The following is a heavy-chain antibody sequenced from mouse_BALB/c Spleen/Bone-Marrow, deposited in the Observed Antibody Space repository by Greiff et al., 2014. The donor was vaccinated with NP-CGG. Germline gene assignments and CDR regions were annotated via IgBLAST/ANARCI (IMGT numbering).Heavy chain of an antibody. Sequence: EVQLQESGAELVKPGASVKLSCTASGFNIKDTYMHWVKQRPEQGLEWIGRIDPANGNTKYDPKFQGKATITADTSSNTAYLQLSSLTSEDTAVYYCARGELGRAWFAYWGQGTLVTVSA. CDR2: IDPANGNT. D-gene: IGHD4-1*01. V-gene: IGHV14-3*02. J-gene: IGHJ3*01. CDR3: ARGELGRAWFAY. CDR1: GFNIKDTY.